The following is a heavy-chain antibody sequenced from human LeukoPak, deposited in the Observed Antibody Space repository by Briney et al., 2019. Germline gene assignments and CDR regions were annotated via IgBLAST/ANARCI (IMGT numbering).Heavy chain of an antibody. D-gene: IGHD3-10*01. Sequence: GWSLRLSCVDCGLSLSTYAMHWLRQVPGKGLEWVAVLSSDGSKKFYVDSVKGRFTISRDNSKNTLSLQMDRLTAEDTAVYYCARDYYSSSGSIYNWFDPWGQGTLVTVSS. CDR2: LSSDGSKK. CDR1: GLSLSTYA. CDR3: ARDYYSSSGSIYNWFDP. V-gene: IGHV3-30*04. J-gene: IGHJ5*02.